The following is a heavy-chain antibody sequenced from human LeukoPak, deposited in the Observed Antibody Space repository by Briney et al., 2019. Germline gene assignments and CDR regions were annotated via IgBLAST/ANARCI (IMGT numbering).Heavy chain of an antibody. D-gene: IGHD6-13*01. J-gene: IGHJ6*03. CDR3: ARGGGAAADYSYYYMDV. Sequence: SVKVSCKSSGGTYSSYAISWVRQAPGQGLEWMGGIIPIFCTANYAQKFQGRVTITTDESTSTAYMELSSLRSDDTAVYYCARGGGAAADYSYYYMDVWGKGTTVTVSS. CDR2: IIPIFCTA. V-gene: IGHV1-69*05. CDR1: GGTYSSYA.